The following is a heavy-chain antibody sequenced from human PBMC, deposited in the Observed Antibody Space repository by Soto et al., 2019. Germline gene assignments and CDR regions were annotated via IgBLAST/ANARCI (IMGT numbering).Heavy chain of an antibody. J-gene: IGHJ4*02. D-gene: IGHD6-19*01. CDR3: VRGSNGWY. CDR1: GYTFTSYA. Sequence: ASVKVSCEASGYTFTSYAMHWVRQAPGQRLEWMGWINAGIGNTKYSQKFQGRVTITRDTSASTAYMELSSLRSEDTAVYYCVRGSNGWYWGQGTLVTVSS. CDR2: INAGIGNT. V-gene: IGHV1-3*01.